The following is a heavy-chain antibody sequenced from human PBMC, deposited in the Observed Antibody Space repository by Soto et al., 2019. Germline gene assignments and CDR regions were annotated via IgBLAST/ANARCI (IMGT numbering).Heavy chain of an antibody. Sequence: PGRSLRLSCAACGFSFSSYTLNWVRRASGKGLEWVATSSDRRTGNTHYSDSVRGRFTLSRDYSRNILFLQMDSLRADDTALYYCTTWLTAHFDYWGRGTQVTVSS. CDR1: GFSFSSYT. CDR2: SSDRRTGNT. CDR3: TTWLTAHFDY. V-gene: IGHV3-23*01. J-gene: IGHJ4*02. D-gene: IGHD2-21*02.